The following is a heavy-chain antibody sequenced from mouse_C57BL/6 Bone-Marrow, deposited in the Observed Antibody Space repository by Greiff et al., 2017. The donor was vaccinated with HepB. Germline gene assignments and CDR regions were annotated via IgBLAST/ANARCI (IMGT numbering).Heavy chain of an antibody. V-gene: IGHV15-2*01. Sequence: QVQLQQSGSELRSPGSSVKLSCKDFDSEVFPIAYMSWVRQKPGHGFEWIGGILPSIGRTIYGEKFEDKATLDADTLSNTAYLELNSLTSEDSAIYYCARTRDYYGSSNWYFDVWGTGTTVTVSS. CDR3: ARTRDYYGSSNWYFDV. CDR1: DSEVFPIAY. D-gene: IGHD1-1*01. CDR2: ILPSIGRT. J-gene: IGHJ1*03.